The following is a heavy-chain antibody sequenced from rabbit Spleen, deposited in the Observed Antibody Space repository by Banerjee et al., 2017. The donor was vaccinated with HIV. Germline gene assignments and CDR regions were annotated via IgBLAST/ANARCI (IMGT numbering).Heavy chain of an antibody. D-gene: IGHD1-1*01. CDR1: GFSFSSDW. V-gene: IGHV1S45*01. Sequence: EQLEESGGGLVKPGGTLTLTCTVSGFSFSSDWIWWVRQAPGKGLEWIACIDTGSSGFTYFASWAKGRFTISKTSSTTVTLQMTSLTAADTATYFCARDTSSSFSSYGMDLWGQGTLVTVS. CDR2: IDTGSSGFT. CDR3: ARDTSSSFSSYGMDL. J-gene: IGHJ6*01.